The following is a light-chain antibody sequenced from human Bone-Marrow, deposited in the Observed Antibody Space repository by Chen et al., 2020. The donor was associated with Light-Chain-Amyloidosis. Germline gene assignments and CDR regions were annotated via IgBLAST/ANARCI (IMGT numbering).Light chain of an antibody. CDR1: SSDVGDYKY. Sequence: QSSLAQAPPAARAPGQAVTNSCAGTSSDVGDYKYVSWYQQHPGKAPKLMIYEVSKLPSGVPDRFSGSKSGNTASLTVSGLQAEDEADYYCSSYAGSNNFVFGTGTKVTVL. V-gene: IGLV2-8*01. J-gene: IGLJ1*01. CDR2: EVS. CDR3: SSYAGSNNFV.